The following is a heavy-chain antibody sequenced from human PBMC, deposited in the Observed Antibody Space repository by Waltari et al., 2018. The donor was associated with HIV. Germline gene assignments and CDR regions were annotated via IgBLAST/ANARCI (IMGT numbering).Heavy chain of an antibody. CDR3: ATLMVYAPRSHYYGMDV. J-gene: IGHJ6*02. CDR1: GGSIGSYY. CDR2: IHYSGSA. V-gene: IGHV4-59*01. Sequence: QVQLQESGPGLVRPSETVSLTCTVSGGSIGSYYWSWIRQPPGKELEWIGYIHYSGSANYNPSLKSRVTVSVDTSKHQFSLKLSSVTAADTAVYYCATLMVYAPRSHYYGMDVWGQGTTVIVSS. D-gene: IGHD2-8*01.